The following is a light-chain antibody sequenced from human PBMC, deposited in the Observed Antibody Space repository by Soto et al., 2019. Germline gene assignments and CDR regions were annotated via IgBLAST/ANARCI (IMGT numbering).Light chain of an antibody. CDR2: GAS. Sequence: IQTTQSPSAMSASVGDRVTITCRARQGISNYLAWFQQKPGKVPKRLIYGASSLQGGVPSRFSGSGSGTEFTLTISSLQPDDFATYYCQQYNTYSPERKCGQGTKVDI. CDR3: QQYNTYSPERK. V-gene: IGKV1-17*03. J-gene: IGKJ1*01. CDR1: QGISNY.